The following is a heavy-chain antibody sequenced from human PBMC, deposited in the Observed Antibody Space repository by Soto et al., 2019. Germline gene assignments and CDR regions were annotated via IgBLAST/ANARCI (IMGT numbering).Heavy chain of an antibody. J-gene: IGHJ4*02. CDR2: IIPIFGTA. CDR3: ARGPYSRGVGATNPSH. V-gene: IGHV1-69*13. CDR1: GGTFSSYA. Sequence: XSVKVSVKASGGTFSSYAISWVRQAPGQGLEWMGGIIPIFGTANYAQKFQGRVTITADESTSTAYMELSSLRSEDTAVYYCARGPYSRGVGATNPSHWGQGTPVTVSS. D-gene: IGHD1-26*01.